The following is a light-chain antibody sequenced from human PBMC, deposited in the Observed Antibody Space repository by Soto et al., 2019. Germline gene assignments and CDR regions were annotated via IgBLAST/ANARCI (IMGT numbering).Light chain of an antibody. V-gene: IGLV1-51*01. Sequence: QSVLTQPPSVSAAPGQKVTISCSGSSSNIGNNYVSWYQQPPGTAPKLLTYDNNKRPSGIPDRFSGSKSGTSATLGITGLQTGDEADYYCGTWDNSLSAVVFGGGTKLTVL. J-gene: IGLJ2*01. CDR1: SSNIGNNY. CDR3: GTWDNSLSAVV. CDR2: DNN.